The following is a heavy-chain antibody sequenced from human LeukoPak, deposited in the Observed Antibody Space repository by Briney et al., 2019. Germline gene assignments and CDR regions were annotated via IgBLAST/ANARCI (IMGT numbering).Heavy chain of an antibody. V-gene: IGHV3-21*01. D-gene: IGHD1-26*01. CDR2: ISSSSSYI. CDR3: ARDPSYSENLDY. Sequence: GGSLRLSCAASGFTFSSYSMNWVRQAPGKGLEWVSSISSSSSYIYYADSVKGRFTISRDNAKNTLYLQMNSLRAEDTAVYYCARDPSYSENLDYWGQGTLVTVSS. J-gene: IGHJ4*02. CDR1: GFTFSSYS.